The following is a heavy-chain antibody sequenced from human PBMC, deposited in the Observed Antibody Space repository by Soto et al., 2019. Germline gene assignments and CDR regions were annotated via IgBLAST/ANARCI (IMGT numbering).Heavy chain of an antibody. CDR1: GFTFSNYV. Sequence: EVQLLESGGGLVQPGGSLRLSCAASGFTFSNYVMTWVRQAPGKGLQWVSSISASGGTTYYADSVKGRCTISRDNSKNTLFPQMNSLRAEDTAIYSCAKGTVKGGTGEAHFAYWGQGTLVTVSS. CDR3: AKGTVKGGTGEAHFAY. V-gene: IGHV3-23*01. D-gene: IGHD2-8*02. CDR2: ISASGGTT. J-gene: IGHJ4*02.